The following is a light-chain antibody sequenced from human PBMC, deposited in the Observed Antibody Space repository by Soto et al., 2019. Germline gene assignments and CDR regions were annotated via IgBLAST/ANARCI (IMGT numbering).Light chain of an antibody. CDR3: QQYGSSAWT. Sequence: EIVLTQSPGTLSLSPGERATLSCRASQSVSINYLAWYQQKPGQAPRLLIYGASSRATGIPDRFSGSGSGTDCTLTISRLEPEDFAVYYCQQYGSSAWTCGQGTTVEIK. V-gene: IGKV3-20*01. CDR1: QSVSINY. J-gene: IGKJ1*01. CDR2: GAS.